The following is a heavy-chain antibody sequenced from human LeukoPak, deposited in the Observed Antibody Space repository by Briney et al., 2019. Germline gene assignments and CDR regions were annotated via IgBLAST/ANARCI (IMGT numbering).Heavy chain of an antibody. V-gene: IGHV3-20*04. CDR3: ARALRRYKYDYSSPDY. CDR2: INWNGAGT. CDR1: GFTFDDYG. Sequence: GGSLRLSCAASGFTFDDYGMSWVRQAPGKGLEWVSGINWNGAGTGYADSVKGRFTISRDNAKNSLYLQMNSLRAEDTALYYCARALRRYKYDYSSPDYWGQGTLVIASS. D-gene: IGHD3-16*01. J-gene: IGHJ4*02.